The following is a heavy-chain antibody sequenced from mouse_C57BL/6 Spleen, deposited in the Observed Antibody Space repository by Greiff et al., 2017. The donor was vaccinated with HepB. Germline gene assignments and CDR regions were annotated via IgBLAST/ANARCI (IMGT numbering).Heavy chain of an antibody. V-gene: IGHV5-16*01. CDR3: AREWLKIFDV. J-gene: IGHJ1*03. D-gene: IGHD1-1*02. Sequence: EVQLVESEGGLVQPGSSMKLSCTASGFTFSDYYMAWVRQVPEKGLEWVANINYDGSSTYYLDSLKSRFIISRDNAKNILYLQMSSLKSEDTATYYCAREWLKIFDVWGTGTTVTVSS. CDR2: INYDGSST. CDR1: GFTFSDYY.